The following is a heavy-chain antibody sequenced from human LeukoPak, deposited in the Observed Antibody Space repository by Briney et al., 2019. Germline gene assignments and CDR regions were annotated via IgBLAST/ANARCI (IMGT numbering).Heavy chain of an antibody. CDR3: ARFPDYYDSSGYYAHDAFDI. D-gene: IGHD3-22*01. CDR1: GFTFSNYA. V-gene: IGHV3-23*01. Sequence: AGGSLRLSCAASGFTFSNYAMSWVRQAPGKGLEWVSTIDGPTYRTHYADSVMGRFTISRDNSKNTLYLQMNSLRAEDTAVYYCARFPDYYDSSGYYAHDAFDIWGQGTMVTVSS. CDR2: IDGPTYRT. J-gene: IGHJ3*02.